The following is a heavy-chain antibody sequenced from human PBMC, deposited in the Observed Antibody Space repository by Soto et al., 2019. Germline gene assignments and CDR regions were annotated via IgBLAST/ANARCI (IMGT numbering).Heavy chain of an antibody. J-gene: IGHJ6*03. CDR1: GYSFTSYW. D-gene: IGHD2-2*01. CDR3: ARANAGDIVVVPAAQPFGNYYYYYMDV. Sequence: GESLKISCKGSGYSFTSYWIGWVRQMPGKGLEWMEIIYPGDSDTRYSPSFQGQVTISADKSISTAYLQWSSLKASDKAMYYCARANAGDIVVVPAAQPFGNYYYYYMDVWGKGTTVTVSS. V-gene: IGHV5-51*01. CDR2: IYPGDSDT.